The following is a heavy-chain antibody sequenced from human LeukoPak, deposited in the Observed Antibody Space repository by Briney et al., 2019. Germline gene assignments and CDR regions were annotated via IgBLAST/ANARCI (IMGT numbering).Heavy chain of an antibody. Sequence: GGSLRLSCAASRFTFSSYWMTWVRQAPGKGLEWVANIKQDGSEQYYVGSVKGRFTISRDNTKNSLFLQMNSLRAEDTAVYYCAARPPKIVAGPFDYWGQGTLVTVSS. CDR2: IKQDGSEQ. V-gene: IGHV3-7*05. J-gene: IGHJ4*02. D-gene: IGHD5-12*01. CDR3: AARPPKIVAGPFDY. CDR1: RFTFSSYW.